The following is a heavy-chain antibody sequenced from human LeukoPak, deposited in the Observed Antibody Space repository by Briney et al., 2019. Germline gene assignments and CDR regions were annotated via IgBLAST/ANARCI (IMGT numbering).Heavy chain of an antibody. J-gene: IGHJ4*02. CDR3: ARVGDYVWGSYPASAYFDY. D-gene: IGHD3-16*02. V-gene: IGHV4-59*01. CDR1: GGSISSYY. Sequence: KPSETLSLTCTVSGGSISSYYWSWIRQPPGKGLEWIGYIYYSGSTNYNPSLKSRVTISVDTSKNQFSLRLSSVTAADTAVYYCARVGDYVWGSYPASAYFDYWGQGTLVTVSS. CDR2: IYYSGST.